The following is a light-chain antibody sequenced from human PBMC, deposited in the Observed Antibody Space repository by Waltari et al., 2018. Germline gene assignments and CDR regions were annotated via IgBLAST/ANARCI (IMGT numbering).Light chain of an antibody. CDR1: SSDVGSYNL. CDR3: CSYGGSGTYVM. Sequence: QSALTQPASVSGSPGPSIPTSCPGTSSDVGSYNLVSGYQQYPGNAPKLMIYEVIHRPSGVSNRFSGSKSGNTASLTISGLQAEDEADYYCCSYGGSGTYVMFGGGTKVTVL. J-gene: IGLJ3*02. V-gene: IGLV2-23*02. CDR2: EVI.